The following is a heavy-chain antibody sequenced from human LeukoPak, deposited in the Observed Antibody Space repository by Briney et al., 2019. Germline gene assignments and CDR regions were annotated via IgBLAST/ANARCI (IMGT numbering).Heavy chain of an antibody. CDR3: ARGGYCSSTSCYGFPY. J-gene: IGHJ4*02. CDR1: GGTFSGYA. CDR2: IIPILGIA. V-gene: IGHV1-69*04. Sequence: ASLWVSSKASGGTFSGYAISWVRQAPAQGVEWVGRIIPILGIANYAQKFQGRVTITADKSTSTAYMELSSLRSEDTAVYYCARGGYCSSTSCYGFPYWGQGTLVTVSS. D-gene: IGHD2-2*01.